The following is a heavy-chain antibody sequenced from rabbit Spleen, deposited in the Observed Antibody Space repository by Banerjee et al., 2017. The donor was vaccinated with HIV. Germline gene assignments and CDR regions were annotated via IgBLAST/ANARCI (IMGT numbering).Heavy chain of an antibody. J-gene: IGHJ4*01. V-gene: IGHV1S45*01. CDR3: ARDLAGVIGWNFGW. Sequence: QEQVKETGGGLVQPGGSLTLSCKASGFDFSSSYWICWVRQAPGKGLEWIACIDVTKYGTTYYASWAKGRFTISKTSSTTVTLQMTSLTAADTATYFCARDLAGVIGWNFGWWGPGTLVTVS. CDR1: GFDFSSSYW. CDR2: IDVTKYGTT. D-gene: IGHD4-1*01.